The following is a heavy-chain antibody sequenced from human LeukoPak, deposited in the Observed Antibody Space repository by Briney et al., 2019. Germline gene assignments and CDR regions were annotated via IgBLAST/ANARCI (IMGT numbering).Heavy chain of an antibody. V-gene: IGHV4-34*01. Sequence: SETLSLTCAVYGGSFSGYYWSWIRQPPGKGLEWIGEINHSGSTNYNPSLKSRVTISVDTSKNQFSLKLSSVTAADTAVYYCARGAKYGSGEFGSAWFDPWGQGTLVTVSS. CDR1: GGSFSGYY. D-gene: IGHD3-10*01. J-gene: IGHJ5*02. CDR2: INHSGST. CDR3: ARGAKYGSGEFGSAWFDP.